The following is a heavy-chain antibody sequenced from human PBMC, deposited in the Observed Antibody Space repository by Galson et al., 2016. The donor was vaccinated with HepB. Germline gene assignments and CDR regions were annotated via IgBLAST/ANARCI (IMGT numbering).Heavy chain of an antibody. CDR3: ARSAAVGFYYGMDV. J-gene: IGHJ6*02. CDR1: GFTFSDHS. CDR2: ISGSGGAT. V-gene: IGHV3-23*01. Sequence: SLRLSCAASGFTFSDHSISWVRQAPGKGLECVSAISGSGGATFYADPVKGRFTISRDNSKNTLYLQMDSLRAEDSAIYYCARSAAVGFYYGMDVWGQGTTVTVAS. D-gene: IGHD2-2*01.